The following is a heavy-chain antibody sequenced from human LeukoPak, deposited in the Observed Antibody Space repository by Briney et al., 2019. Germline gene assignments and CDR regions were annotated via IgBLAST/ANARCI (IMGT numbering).Heavy chain of an antibody. CDR1: GGSISNTFYY. CDR3: ARGEGVLLLFGESQDNWFDP. J-gene: IGHJ5*02. Sequence: PSETLSLTCTVSGGSISNTFYYWGWIRQPPGKGLEWIGSINYSGSTYYNTVLKSRVTIPVDTSKNQFSLKLSSVTAADTAVYYCARGEGVLLLFGESQDNWFDPWGQGTLVTVSS. D-gene: IGHD3-10*01. V-gene: IGHV4-39*07. CDR2: INYSGST.